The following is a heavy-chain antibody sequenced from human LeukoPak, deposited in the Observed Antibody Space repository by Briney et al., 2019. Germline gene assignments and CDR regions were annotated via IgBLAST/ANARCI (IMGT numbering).Heavy chain of an antibody. V-gene: IGHV3-11*01. CDR2: ISSSGSTI. J-gene: IGHJ6*02. D-gene: IGHD4-17*01. CDR1: GFTFSDYY. Sequence: PGGSLRLSCAASGFTFSDYYMSWIRQAPGKGLERVSYISSSGSTIYYAGSVKGRFTISRDNAKNSLYLQMNSLRAEDTAVYYCARGTTVTTVFGGMDVWGQGTTVTVSS. CDR3: ARGTTVTTVFGGMDV.